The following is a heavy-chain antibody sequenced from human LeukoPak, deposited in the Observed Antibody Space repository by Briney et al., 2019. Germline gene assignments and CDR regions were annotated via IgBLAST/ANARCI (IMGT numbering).Heavy chain of an antibody. CDR1: GGSISSGDYY. CDR2: IYYSGST. J-gene: IGHJ4*02. Sequence: SQTLSLTCTVSGGSISSGDYYWSWIRQPPGKGLEWIGYIYYSGSTYYNPSLKSRVTISVDTSKNQFSLKLSSVTAADTAVYYCGRSEVDTTKQWDNWGQGTLVTVSS. D-gene: IGHD5-18*01. CDR3: GRSEVDTTKQWDN. V-gene: IGHV4-30-4*08.